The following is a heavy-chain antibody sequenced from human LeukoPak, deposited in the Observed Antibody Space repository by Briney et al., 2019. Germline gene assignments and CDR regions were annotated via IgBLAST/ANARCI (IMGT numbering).Heavy chain of an antibody. CDR1: GGSISSYY. J-gene: IGHJ4*02. CDR3: ARTRDYYGSGVFPDY. D-gene: IGHD3-10*01. Sequence: KPSETLSLTCTVSGGSISSYYWSWIRQPPGKGLEWIGEINHSGSTNYNPSLKSRVTISVDTSKNQFSLKLSSVTAADTAVYYCARTRDYYGSGVFPDYWGQGTLVTVSS. CDR2: INHSGST. V-gene: IGHV4-34*01.